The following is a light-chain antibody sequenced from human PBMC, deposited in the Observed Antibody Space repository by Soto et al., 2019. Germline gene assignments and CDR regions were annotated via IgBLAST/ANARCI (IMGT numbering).Light chain of an antibody. Sequence: EIVMTQSPATLSVSPGERATLSCRASQSVSSNLAWYQQKPGQAPRLLIYGASTRATGIPARFSGSGSGTEFTLTISSLQSEDFAVYSCQQYNNWLPYTFGQGTKLEAK. V-gene: IGKV3-15*01. CDR3: QQYNNWLPYT. J-gene: IGKJ2*01. CDR1: QSVSSN. CDR2: GAS.